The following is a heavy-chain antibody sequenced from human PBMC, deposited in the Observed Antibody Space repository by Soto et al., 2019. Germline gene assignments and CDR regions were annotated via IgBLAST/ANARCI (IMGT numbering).Heavy chain of an antibody. D-gene: IGHD3-16*02. CDR3: AREPIWGSYRPGPDFDY. J-gene: IGHJ4*02. V-gene: IGHV1-2*04. Sequence: ASVKVSCKASGCTFTGYYMHWVRQAPGQGLEWMGWINPNSGGTNYAQKLQGWVTMTRDTSISTAYMELSRLRSDGTSVYYCAREPIWGSYRPGPDFDYWGQGTLVTVSS. CDR1: GCTFTGYY. CDR2: INPNSGGT.